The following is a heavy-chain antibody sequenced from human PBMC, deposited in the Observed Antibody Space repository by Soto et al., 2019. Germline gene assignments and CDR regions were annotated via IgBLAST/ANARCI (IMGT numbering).Heavy chain of an antibody. Sequence: QVQLLQSGAEVKKPGSSVRVSCEASGGTFRTYAISWVRQAPGQGLEWMGEIIPIFGTVNYAQKFQGRVTITADESTTTVYMDLRSQSSECTGVFYCAKGAGAGAPPPYYYFGMDVGGKGSKATVSS. V-gene: IGHV1-69*12. D-gene: IGHD3-10*01. J-gene: IGHJ6*04. CDR3: AKGAGAGAPPPYYYFGMDV. CDR1: GGTFRTYA. CDR2: IIPIFGTV.